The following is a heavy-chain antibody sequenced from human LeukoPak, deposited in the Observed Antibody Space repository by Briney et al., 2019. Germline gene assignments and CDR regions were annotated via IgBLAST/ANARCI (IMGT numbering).Heavy chain of an antibody. Sequence: GGSLRLSWAASGFTFSSYGMHWVRQAPGKGLEWVAAISYGGSNKYYEESVKGRFTISRDNSKSTLYLQMNSLRVEDTAVYYCAKADLRCSSTTCYMAHYYYGMDVWGQGTTVAVSS. V-gene: IGHV3-30*18. CDR2: ISYGGSNK. J-gene: IGHJ6*02. D-gene: IGHD2-2*02. CDR1: GFTFSSYG. CDR3: AKADLRCSSTTCYMAHYYYGMDV.